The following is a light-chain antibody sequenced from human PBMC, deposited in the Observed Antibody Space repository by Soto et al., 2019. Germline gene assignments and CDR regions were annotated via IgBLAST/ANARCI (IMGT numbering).Light chain of an antibody. CDR1: SSNVGAGND. CDR2: EVT. Sequence: QSVLTQPPSVSGAPGQRVTISCTGSSSNVGAGNDVHWYQQHPGKAPKLIIYEVTDRPSGVSNRFSGSKSGNTASLTISGLQAEDEAEYYCSSYTNINTRACVFGTGTKVTVL. CDR3: SSYTNINTRACV. V-gene: IGLV2-14*01. J-gene: IGLJ1*01.